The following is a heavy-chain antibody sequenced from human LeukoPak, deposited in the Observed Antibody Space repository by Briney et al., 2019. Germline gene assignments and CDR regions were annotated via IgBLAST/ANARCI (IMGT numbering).Heavy chain of an antibody. CDR3: ARDYETAANAFDI. J-gene: IGHJ3*02. V-gene: IGHV3-21*01. CDR2: ISSSSSYI. CDR1: GFTFSSYN. Sequence: PGGSLRLSCAVSGFTFSSYNMNWVRRAPGKGLEWVSSISSSSSYIYYADSVKGRFTISRDNAKNSLYLQMNSLRAEDTAVYYCARDYETAANAFDIWGQGTMVTVSS. D-gene: IGHD3-16*01.